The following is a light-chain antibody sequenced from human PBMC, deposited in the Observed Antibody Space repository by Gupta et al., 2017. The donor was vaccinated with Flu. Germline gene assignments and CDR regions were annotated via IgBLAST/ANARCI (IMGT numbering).Light chain of an antibody. CDR2: DVT. J-gene: IGLJ3*02. Sequence: QSALTQPRSVSGSPGQSVTISCTGTSSDVGGYNYVSWYQQHPGKAPKLMIYDVTKRPSGVPDRSSGSKSGNTASLTISGLQADDEADYYCCSYAGSYTVLFGGGTKVTVL. V-gene: IGLV2-11*01. CDR3: CSYAGSYTVL. CDR1: SSDVGGYNY.